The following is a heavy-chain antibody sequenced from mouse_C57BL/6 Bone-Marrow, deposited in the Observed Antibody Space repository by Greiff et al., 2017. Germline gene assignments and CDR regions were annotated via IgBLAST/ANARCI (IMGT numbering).Heavy chain of an antibody. Sequence: QVQLQQPGAELVKPGASVKLSCKASGYTFTSYWMQWVKQRPGQGLEWIGEIDPSDSYTNYNQKFKGKATLTVDTSSSTAYMQLSSLTSEDSAVYYCVSLYYYGRYYFDYWGQGTTLTVSS. CDR2: IDPSDSYT. V-gene: IGHV1-50*01. CDR1: GYTFTSYW. CDR3: VSLYYYGRYYFDY. D-gene: IGHD1-1*01. J-gene: IGHJ2*01.